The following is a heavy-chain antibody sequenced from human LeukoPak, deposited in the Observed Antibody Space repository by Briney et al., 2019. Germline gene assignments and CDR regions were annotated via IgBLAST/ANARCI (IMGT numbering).Heavy chain of an antibody. D-gene: IGHD2-21*01. CDR2: IYYSGST. CDR1: GGSISSSSYY. V-gene: IGHV4-39*01. CDR3: ASLSRGLAYCGGDCYYDY. Sequence: PSETLSLTCTVSGGSISSSSYYWGWIRQPPGKGLEWIGSIYYSGSTYYNPSLKSRVTISVDTSKNQFSLKLSSVTAADTPVYYCASLSRGLAYCGGDCYYDYWGQGTLVTVSS. J-gene: IGHJ4*02.